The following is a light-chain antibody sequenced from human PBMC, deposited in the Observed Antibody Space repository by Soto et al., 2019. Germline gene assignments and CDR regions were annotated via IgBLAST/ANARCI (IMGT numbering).Light chain of an antibody. CDR3: QQSYSSPLYT. CDR1: QTISTY. J-gene: IGKJ2*01. Sequence: DIPMTQSPSSLSASVGDRVTITCRASQTISTYLNWYQQKPGKGPKLLIYGASSLLSGVPSRFSGSGSGTDFTLTISSLQPEDFGTYFCQQSYSSPLYTFGQGTKLEI. CDR2: GAS. V-gene: IGKV1-39*01.